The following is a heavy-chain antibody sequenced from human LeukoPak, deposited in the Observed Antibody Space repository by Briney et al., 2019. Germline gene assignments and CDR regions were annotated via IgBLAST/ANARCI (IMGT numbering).Heavy chain of an antibody. CDR1: GGSISSGDYY. Sequence: PSQTLSLTCTVSGGSISSGDYYWSWIRQPPGKGLEWIGYIYYSGSTNYNPSLKSRVTISVDTSKNQFSLKLSSVTAADTAVYYCASHYYDSSGYDSPFQHWGQGTLVTVSS. CDR2: IYYSGST. CDR3: ASHYYDSSGYDSPFQH. D-gene: IGHD3-22*01. J-gene: IGHJ1*01. V-gene: IGHV4-61*08.